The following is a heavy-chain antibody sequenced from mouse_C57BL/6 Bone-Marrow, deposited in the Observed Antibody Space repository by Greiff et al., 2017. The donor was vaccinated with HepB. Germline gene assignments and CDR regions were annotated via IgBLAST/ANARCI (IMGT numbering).Heavy chain of an antibody. CDR1: GYSITSGYY. CDR3: ASLRVFAY. J-gene: IGHJ3*01. V-gene: IGHV3-6*01. CDR2: ISYDGSN. Sequence: DVKLQESGPGLVKPSQSLSLTCSVTGYSITSGYYWNWIRQFPGNKLEWMGYISYDGSNNYNPSLKNRISITRDTSKNQFFLKLNSVTTEDTATYYCASLRVFAYWGQGTLVTVSA.